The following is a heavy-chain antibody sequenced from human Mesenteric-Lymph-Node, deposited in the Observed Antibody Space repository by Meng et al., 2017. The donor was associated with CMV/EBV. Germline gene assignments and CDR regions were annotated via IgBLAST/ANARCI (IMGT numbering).Heavy chain of an antibody. CDR2: ISSSSSYI. CDR3: ARDGLVVPAATYYDFWSGAFDYYYYGMDV. J-gene: IGHJ6*02. Sequence: GESLKISCAASGFTFSSYSMNWVRQAPGKGLEWVSSISSSSSYIYYADSVKGRFTISRDNAKNSLYLQMNSLRAEDTAVYYCARDGLVVPAATYYDFWSGAFDYYYYGMDVWGQGTMVTVSS. D-gene: IGHD3-3*01. CDR1: GFTFSSYS. V-gene: IGHV3-21*01.